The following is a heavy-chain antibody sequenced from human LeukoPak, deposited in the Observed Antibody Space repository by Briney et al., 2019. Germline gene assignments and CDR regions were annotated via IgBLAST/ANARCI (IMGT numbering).Heavy chain of an antibody. J-gene: IGHJ5*02. Sequence: ASVQVSCTASGYTFRYYHIHWLRQAPGQGLECMGWINPKSGVTNFAQYFQGRVTMTRDTSSTTVYMELTRLRSDDTAVYYCARPLGSLKEYWWFDHWGQGTLVTVSS. CDR2: INPKSGVT. CDR3: ARPLGSLKEYWWFDH. CDR1: GYTFRYYH. V-gene: IGHV1-2*02. D-gene: IGHD2/OR15-2a*01.